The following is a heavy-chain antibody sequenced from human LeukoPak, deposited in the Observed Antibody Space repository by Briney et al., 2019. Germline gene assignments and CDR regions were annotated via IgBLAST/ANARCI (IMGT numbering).Heavy chain of an antibody. Sequence: GGSLRLSCAASGFTFSSYWMHWVRQAPGKGLVWISRINSDGSSTNYADSVKGRFTISRDNAKNTLYLQMNSLRAEDTAVYYCARAAYSSSSRNWFDPWGQGTLVTVSS. CDR1: GFTFSSYW. J-gene: IGHJ5*02. D-gene: IGHD6-6*01. CDR2: INSDGSST. CDR3: ARAAYSSSSRNWFDP. V-gene: IGHV3-74*01.